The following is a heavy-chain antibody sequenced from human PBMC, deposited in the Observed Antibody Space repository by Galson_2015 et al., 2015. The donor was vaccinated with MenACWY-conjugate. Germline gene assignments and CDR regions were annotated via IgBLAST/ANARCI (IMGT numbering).Heavy chain of an antibody. CDR2: ISSSGTTI. J-gene: IGHJ4*02. D-gene: IGHD2/OR15-2a*01. Sequence: SLRLSCAASAFTFSSFEMNWVRQAPGKGLEWVSYISSSGTTIYYSDSVKGRFTISRDNAKNSLYLQMNGLKAEDTGLYYCTTDYFGQYFFDSWGQGTPVTVSS. CDR3: TTDYFGQYFFDS. V-gene: IGHV3-48*03. CDR1: AFTFSSFE.